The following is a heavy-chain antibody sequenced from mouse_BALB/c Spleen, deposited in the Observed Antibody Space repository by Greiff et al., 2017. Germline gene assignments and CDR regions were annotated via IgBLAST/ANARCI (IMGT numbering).Heavy chain of an antibody. D-gene: IGHD2-1*01. J-gene: IGHJ4*01. Sequence: VKLMESGPELVKPGASVRISCKASGYTFTSYYIHWVKQRPGQGLEWIGWIYPGNVNTKYNEKFKGKATLTADKSSSTAYMQLSSLTSEDSAVYFCARYGNYNAMDYWGQGTSVTVSS. CDR3: ARYGNYNAMDY. CDR1: GYTFTSYY. V-gene: IGHV1S56*01. CDR2: IYPGNVNT.